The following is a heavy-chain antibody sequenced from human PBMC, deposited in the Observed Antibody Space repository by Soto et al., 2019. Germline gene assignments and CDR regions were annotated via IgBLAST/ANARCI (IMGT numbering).Heavy chain of an antibody. J-gene: IGHJ6*02. CDR2: INPSGGST. Sequence: DSVKVSCKASGYTFTSYYMHWVRQAPGQGLEWMGIINPSGGSTSYAQKFQGRVTMTRDTSTSTVYMELSSLRSEDTAVYYCARDEDLGYYYYGMDVWGQGTTVTVSS. CDR3: ARDEDLGYYYYGMDV. D-gene: IGHD2-15*01. V-gene: IGHV1-46*01. CDR1: GYTFTSYY.